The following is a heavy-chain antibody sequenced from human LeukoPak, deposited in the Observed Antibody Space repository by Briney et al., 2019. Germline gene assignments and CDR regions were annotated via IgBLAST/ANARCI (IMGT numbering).Heavy chain of an antibody. Sequence: GGSLRLSCAASGFTCSSYAMTWVRQAPGKGLEWVSVISGNDASTYYADSVKGRFTISRDNSNNTLYLQMNSLKTEDTGVYYCTTGYCSSSSCHRSLYFDYWGQGTLVTVSS. CDR3: TTGYCSSSSCHRSLYFDY. V-gene: IGHV3-23*01. J-gene: IGHJ4*02. CDR1: GFTCSSYA. D-gene: IGHD2-2*01. CDR2: ISGNDAST.